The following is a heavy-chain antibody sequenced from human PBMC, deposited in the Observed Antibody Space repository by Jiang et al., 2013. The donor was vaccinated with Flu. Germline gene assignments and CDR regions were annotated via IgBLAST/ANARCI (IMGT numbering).Heavy chain of an antibody. CDR3: ARIRLYDSSGYYYDY. D-gene: IGHD3-22*01. CDR1: GFSLSTSGMC. J-gene: IGHJ4*02. V-gene: IGHV2-70*11. Sequence: TLTCTFSGFSLSTSGMCVSWIRQPPGKALEWLARIDWDDDKYYSTSLKTRLTISKDTSKNQVVLTMTNMDPVDTATYYCARIRLYDSSGYYYDYWGQGTLVTVSS. CDR2: IDWDDDK.